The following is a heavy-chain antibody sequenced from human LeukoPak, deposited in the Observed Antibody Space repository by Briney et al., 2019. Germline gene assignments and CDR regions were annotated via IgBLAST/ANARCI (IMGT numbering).Heavy chain of an antibody. D-gene: IGHD3-10*01. CDR3: ARGYYGSGSPFYGHGKVSIPPYFGYYYYYMDV. CDR2: FDPEDGET. CDR1: GYTLTELS. J-gene: IGHJ6*03. V-gene: IGHV1-24*01. Sequence: GASVKVSCKVSGYTLTELSMHWVRQAPGKGLEWMGGFDPEDGETIYAQKFQGRVTMTEDTSTDTAYMELRSLRSDDTAVYYCARGYYGSGSPFYGHGKVSIPPYFGYYYYYMDVWGKGATVTISS.